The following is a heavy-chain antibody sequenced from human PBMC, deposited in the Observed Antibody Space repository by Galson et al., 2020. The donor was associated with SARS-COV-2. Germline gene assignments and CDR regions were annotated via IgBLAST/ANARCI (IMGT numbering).Heavy chain of an antibody. J-gene: IGHJ2*01. CDR2: ISSSGST. CDR3: ARGQTTVSATGL. D-gene: IGHD2-8*01. CDR1: GGSIRNTNYY. Sequence: ASETLSLTCSVSGGSIRNTNYYWAWIRQTPGKGLEWIGSISSSGSTSYNPSLNSRVAMSVDTSKNQFSLKLNSMTAADTAVYYCARGQTTVSATGLWGRGTLGTVSS. V-gene: IGHV4-39*07.